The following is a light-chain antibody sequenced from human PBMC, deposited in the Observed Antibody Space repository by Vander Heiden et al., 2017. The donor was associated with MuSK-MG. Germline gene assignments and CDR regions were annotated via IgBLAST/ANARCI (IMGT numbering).Light chain of an antibody. Sequence: DIPMTHSPSSLSASVGDRVTITCRASQSISSYLNWYQQKPGKAPKLLIYAASSLQSGVPSRFSGSGSGTDFTLTISSLQPEDFATYYCQQSYSTSALTFGGGTKVEIK. CDR3: QQSYSTSALT. V-gene: IGKV1-39*01. CDR2: AAS. CDR1: QSISSY. J-gene: IGKJ4*01.